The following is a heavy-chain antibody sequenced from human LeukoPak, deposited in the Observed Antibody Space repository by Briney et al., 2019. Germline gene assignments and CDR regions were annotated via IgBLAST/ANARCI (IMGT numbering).Heavy chain of an antibody. Sequence: GGSLRLSCAASGVTFSGNWMTWVRQAPGKGLEWVANIRQDGSEKYYVDSVKGRFTISRDNAKNSLYLQMNSLRAEDTAMYYCARDNWKYDYWGQGTLVTVSS. J-gene: IGHJ4*02. CDR2: IRQDGSEK. V-gene: IGHV3-7*01. CDR1: GVTFSGNW. D-gene: IGHD1-7*01. CDR3: ARDNWKYDY.